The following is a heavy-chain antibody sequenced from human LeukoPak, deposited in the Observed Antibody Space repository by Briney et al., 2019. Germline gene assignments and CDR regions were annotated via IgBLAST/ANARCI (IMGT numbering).Heavy chain of an antibody. CDR2: IYYSGST. D-gene: IGHD2-2*01. J-gene: IGHJ6*02. V-gene: IGHV4-59*11. CDR1: GDSISSHY. CDR3: ASSRVECSSTSCYADYYYYGMDV. Sequence: SETLSLTCTVSGDSISSHYWSWIRQPPGKGLEWIRYIYYSGSTNYNPSLKSRVTISVDTSKNQFSLKVSSVTAADTAVYYCASSRVECSSTSCYADYYYYGMDVWGQGTTVTVSS.